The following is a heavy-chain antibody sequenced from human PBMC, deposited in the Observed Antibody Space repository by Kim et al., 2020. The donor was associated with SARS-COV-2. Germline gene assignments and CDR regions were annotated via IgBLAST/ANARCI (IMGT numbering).Heavy chain of an antibody. Sequence: SVKVSCKASGGTFSSYAISWVRQAPGQGLEWMGGIIPIFGTANYAQKFQGRVTITADESTSTAYMELSSLRSEDTAMYYCATQIRGAHYYDSSGRDYWGQGTLVTVSS. CDR2: IIPIFGTA. CDR3: ATQIRGAHYYDSSGRDY. V-gene: IGHV1-69*13. J-gene: IGHJ4*02. D-gene: IGHD3-22*01. CDR1: GGTFSSYA.